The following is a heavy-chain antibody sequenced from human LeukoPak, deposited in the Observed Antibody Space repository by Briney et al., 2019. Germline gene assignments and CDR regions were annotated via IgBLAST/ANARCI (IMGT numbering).Heavy chain of an antibody. D-gene: IGHD4-17*01. CDR2: INSDGSST. J-gene: IGHJ3*02. CDR1: GFTFSSNW. V-gene: IGHV3-74*01. Sequence: GGSLRLSCAASGFTFSSNWMHWVRQAPGKGLVWVSRINSDGSSTSYADSVKGRFTISRDNAKNTLYLQMNSLRAEDTAVYYCARVDYGDYVAAVDIWGQGTMVTVSS. CDR3: ARVDYGDYVAAVDI.